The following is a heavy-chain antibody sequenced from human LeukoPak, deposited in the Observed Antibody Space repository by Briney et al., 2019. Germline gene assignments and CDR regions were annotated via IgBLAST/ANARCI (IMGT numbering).Heavy chain of an antibody. CDR2: MNPNSGNT. V-gene: IGHV1-8*01. J-gene: IGHJ3*02. CDR3: AREAIAVAGKGDDI. CDR1: GYTFTRYD. D-gene: IGHD6-19*01. Sequence: ASVKVSCKASGYTFTRYDINWVRQATGQGLEWMGWMNPNSGNTGFAQKFQGRVTMTRNTSISTAYMELSSLRSEDTAVYYCAREAIAVAGKGDDIWGQGTMVTVSS.